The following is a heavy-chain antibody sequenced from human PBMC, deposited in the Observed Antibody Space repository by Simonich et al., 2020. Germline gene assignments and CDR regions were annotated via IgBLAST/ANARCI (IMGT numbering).Heavy chain of an antibody. Sequence: VQLVESGGGLVQPGGSLRLSCAASGFTFSSYWMSWVRQAPGKVLEWVANIKQEGSEKYDVDSGKGRFTISRDNAKNSLYLQMNSLRAEDTAVYYCARDREVYGSGSYYNYWGQGTLVTVSS. D-gene: IGHD3-10*01. J-gene: IGHJ4*02. CDR3: ARDREVYGSGSYYNY. V-gene: IGHV3-7*01. CDR1: GFTFSSYW. CDR2: IKQEGSEK.